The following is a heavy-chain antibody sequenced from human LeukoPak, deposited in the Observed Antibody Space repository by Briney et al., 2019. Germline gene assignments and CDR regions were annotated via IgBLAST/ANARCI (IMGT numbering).Heavy chain of an antibody. V-gene: IGHV1-2*02. J-gene: IGHJ4*02. D-gene: IGHD2-2*01. CDR3: ARVQGYCSSTSCYPDTNFDY. CDR1: GYTFTGYY. CDR2: INPNSGGT. Sequence: ASVKVSCKASGYTFTGYYMHWVRQARGQGLEWMGWINPNSGGTNYAQKFQGRVTMTRDTSISTAYMELSRLRSDDTAVYYCARVQGYCSSTSCYPDTNFDYWGQGTLVTVSS.